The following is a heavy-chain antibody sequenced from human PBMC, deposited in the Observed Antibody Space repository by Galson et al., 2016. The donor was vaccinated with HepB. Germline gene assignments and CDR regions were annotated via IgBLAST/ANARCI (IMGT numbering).Heavy chain of an antibody. CDR1: GYPFTNYD. J-gene: IGHJ3*02. CDR3: ARAYDAGGAFDI. V-gene: IGHV1-8*01. CDR2: MNPDSGNR. D-gene: IGHD3-16*01. Sequence: SVKVSCKASGYPFTNYDINWVRRATGQGLEWMGSMNPDSGNRGYAQKFQGRITMTRNTSISTAYMELSSLRSEDTAVYYCARAYDAGGAFDIWGQGTIVTVSS.